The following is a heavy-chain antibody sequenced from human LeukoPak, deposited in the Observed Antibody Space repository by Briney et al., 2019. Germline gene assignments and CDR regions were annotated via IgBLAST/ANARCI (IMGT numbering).Heavy chain of an antibody. Sequence: GGSLRLSCAASGFTFSSYEMNWVRQAPGKGLEWVSYISSSGSTIYYADSVKGRFTISRDNSKNTLYLQMNSLRAEDTAVYYCARGAPAPSLYRPVGAFDIWGQGTMVTVSS. CDR3: ARGAPAPSLYRPVGAFDI. J-gene: IGHJ3*02. CDR2: ISSSGSTI. CDR1: GFTFSSYE. D-gene: IGHD3-16*02. V-gene: IGHV3-48*03.